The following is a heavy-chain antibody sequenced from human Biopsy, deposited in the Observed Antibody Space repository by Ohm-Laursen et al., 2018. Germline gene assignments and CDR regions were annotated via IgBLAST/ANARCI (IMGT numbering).Heavy chain of an antibody. D-gene: IGHD1-20*01. CDR3: ARDLVPVTGSDYFDF. CDR2: INPGGGKT. V-gene: IGHV1-46*01. J-gene: IGHJ4*02. CDR1: GYIFTDYY. Sequence: ASVKVSCKPSGYIFTDYYVHWVRQAPGQGLHWMGIINPGGGKTAYAPKFQGRITMDIDTSTSTVYMELSNLRSEDTAIYYCARDLVPVTGSDYFDFWGQGTLVIVSS.